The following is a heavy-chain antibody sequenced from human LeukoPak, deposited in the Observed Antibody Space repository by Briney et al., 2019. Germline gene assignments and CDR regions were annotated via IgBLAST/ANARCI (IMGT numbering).Heavy chain of an antibody. Sequence: PGGSLRLSCSASGFTFSSYVMHWVRQAPGKGLEYASGISGDGARTYYADSVKGRFTISRDNSKNTLYVQMTSLRAEDTAVYYCVHQVQGVVKWGQGTLVTVSS. V-gene: IGHV3-64*05. CDR3: VHQVQGVVK. D-gene: IGHD3-3*01. J-gene: IGHJ4*02. CDR1: GFTFSSYV. CDR2: ISGDGART.